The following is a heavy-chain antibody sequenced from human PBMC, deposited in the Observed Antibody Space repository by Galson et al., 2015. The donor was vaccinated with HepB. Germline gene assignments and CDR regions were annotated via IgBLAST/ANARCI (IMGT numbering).Heavy chain of an antibody. CDR1: GFTFDDYA. CDR2: ISWNSGSI. V-gene: IGHV3-9*01. CDR3: AKDRGGSGSYYNDY. Sequence: SLRLSCAASGFTFDDYAMHWVRQAPGKGLEWVSGISWNSGSIGYADSVKGRFTISRDNAKNSLYLQMNSLRAEDTALYYCAKDRGGSGSYYNDYWGQGTLVTVSS. J-gene: IGHJ4*02. D-gene: IGHD3-10*01.